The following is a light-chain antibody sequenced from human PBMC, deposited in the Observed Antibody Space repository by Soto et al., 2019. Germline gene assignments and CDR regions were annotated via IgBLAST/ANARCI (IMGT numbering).Light chain of an antibody. V-gene: IGKV2-28*01. CDR3: MQALQTPH. CDR1: QSLLHSNGYNY. Sequence: DIVMTQSPLSLPVTPGEPASISCRSSQSLLHSNGYNYLDWYLQKPGQSPQLLIYLGSNRASGVPDGFSGSGSGTDFTLKISRVEAEDVGVYYCMQALQTPHFGGGTKVEIK. J-gene: IGKJ4*01. CDR2: LGS.